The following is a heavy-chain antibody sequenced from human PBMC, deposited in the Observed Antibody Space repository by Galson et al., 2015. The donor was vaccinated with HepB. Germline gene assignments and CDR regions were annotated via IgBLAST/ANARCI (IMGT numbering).Heavy chain of an antibody. J-gene: IGHJ4*02. CDR3: AKDGGLYFDY. V-gene: IGHV3-30*18. Sequence: SLRLSCAASGFAFSSYGMHWVRQAPGKGLEWVAVISYDGSNKYYADSVKGRFTISRDNSKNTLYLQMNSLRAEDTAVYYCAKDGGLYFDYWGQGTLVTVSS. D-gene: IGHD3-16*01. CDR1: GFAFSSYG. CDR2: ISYDGSNK.